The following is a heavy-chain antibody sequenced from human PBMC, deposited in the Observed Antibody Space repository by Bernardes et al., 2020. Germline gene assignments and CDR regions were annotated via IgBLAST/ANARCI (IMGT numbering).Heavy chain of an antibody. Sequence: SETLSLTCTVSGGSISSGGYYWSWIRQHPGKGLEWIGYIYYSGSTYYNPSLKSRVTISVDTSKNQFSLKLSSVTAADTAVYYCARDRGYSSSSALDPWGQGTLVTVSS. CDR3: ARDRGYSSSSALDP. J-gene: IGHJ5*02. CDR2: IYYSGST. V-gene: IGHV4-31*03. D-gene: IGHD6-6*01. CDR1: GGSISSGGYY.